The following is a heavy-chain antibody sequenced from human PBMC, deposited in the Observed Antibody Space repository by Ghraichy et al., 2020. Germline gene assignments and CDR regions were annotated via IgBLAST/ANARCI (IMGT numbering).Heavy chain of an antibody. D-gene: IGHD2-21*01. J-gene: IGHJ6*02. CDR3: VKDLVGGGFGAYGMYV. Sequence: GGSLRLSCAASGFTFSSYWMHWVRQAPGKGLVWVSRINSDGSSTTYADSVKGRFTISKDNAKNTLYLQMNSLRAEDTAVYYCVKDLVGGGFGAYGMYVWGQGTTVTVSS. V-gene: IGHV3-74*01. CDR1: GFTFSSYW. CDR2: INSDGSST.